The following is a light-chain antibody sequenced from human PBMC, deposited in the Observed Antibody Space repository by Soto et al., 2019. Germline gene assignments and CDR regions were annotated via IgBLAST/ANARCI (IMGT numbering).Light chain of an antibody. J-gene: IGKJ5*01. CDR2: GAS. CDR3: QQYGSSPGIT. V-gene: IGKV3-20*01. Sequence: EIVLTQSPGTLSLSPGERATLSCGASQSVSSSYLAWYQQKPGQAPRLLIYGASGRATGIPDRFGGSGSGTDFTLTITRLEPEDFAVYYCQQYGSSPGITFGQGTRLEIK. CDR1: QSVSSSY.